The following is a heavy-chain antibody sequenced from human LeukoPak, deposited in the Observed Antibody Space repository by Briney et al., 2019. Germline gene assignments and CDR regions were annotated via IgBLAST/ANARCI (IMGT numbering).Heavy chain of an antibody. D-gene: IGHD2-21*02. J-gene: IGHJ4*02. CDR2: IYSGGST. Sequence: GGSLRLSCAASGFTVSSNYMSWVRQAPGKGLEWVSVIYSGGSTYYADSVKGRFTISRDNSKNTLYLQMNNLRAEDTAVYYCARENPATARLFDYWGQGTLVTVSS. CDR1: GFTVSSNY. V-gene: IGHV3-53*01. CDR3: ARENPATARLFDY.